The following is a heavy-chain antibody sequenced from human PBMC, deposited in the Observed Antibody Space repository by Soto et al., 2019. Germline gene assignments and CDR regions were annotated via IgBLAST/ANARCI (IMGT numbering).Heavy chain of an antibody. Sequence: LSLTCAVYGGSLSGYYWSWVRQPPGKGLEWMGEINHSGTTNYNPSLKSRVTISVDTSKTHFSLRLSSVTAADTAVYYCARSQGAYFYDSSGFYLDYWGQGTLVTVSS. J-gene: IGHJ4*02. V-gene: IGHV4-34*01. CDR1: GGSLSGYY. CDR2: INHSGTT. CDR3: ARSQGAYFYDSSGFYLDY. D-gene: IGHD3-22*01.